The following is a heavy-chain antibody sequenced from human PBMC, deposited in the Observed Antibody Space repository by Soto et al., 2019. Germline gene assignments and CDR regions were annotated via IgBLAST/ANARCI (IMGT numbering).Heavy chain of an antibody. J-gene: IGHJ6*02. CDR3: ARDVVGGGHGAFYGMDV. D-gene: IGHD1-26*01. CDR2: IKQDGSEK. V-gene: IGHV3-7*05. CDR1: GFTFSSYW. Sequence: GGSLRLSCAASGFTFSSYWMSWVRQAPGKGLEWVANIKQDGSEKYYVDSVKGRFTISRDNAKNSLYLQMNSLRAEDTAVYYCARDVVGGGHGAFYGMDVWGQGTTVTVSS.